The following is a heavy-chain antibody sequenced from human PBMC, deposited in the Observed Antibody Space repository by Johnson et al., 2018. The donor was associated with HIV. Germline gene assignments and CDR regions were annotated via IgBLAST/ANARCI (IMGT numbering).Heavy chain of an antibody. CDR3: AKGGSLTQDAPFDI. CDR2: ISYDGSNK. D-gene: IGHD1-14*01. V-gene: IGHV3-30-3*01. J-gene: IGHJ3*02. CDR1: GFTFSSYA. Sequence: QVQLVESGGGLVQPGRSLRLSCAASGFTFSSYAMHWVRQAPGKGLEWVAVISYDGSNKYYADSVKGRFTISRDNSKNTLYLQMNSLRAEDTAVYYCAKGGSLTQDAPFDIWGQGTMVTVSS.